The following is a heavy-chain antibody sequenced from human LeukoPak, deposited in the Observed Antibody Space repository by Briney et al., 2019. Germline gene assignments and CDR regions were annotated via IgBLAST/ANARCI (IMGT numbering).Heavy chain of an antibody. D-gene: IGHD2-2*01. CDR2: INHSGSA. CDR3: AREVVPAASWFDP. CDR1: GGSFSGYY. Sequence: PSETLSLTCAVSGGSFSGYYWTWIRQPPGKGLEWIGEINHSGSANYSPSLSSRVTISLDMSENQFSLKLTSVTAADTAVYYCAREVVPAASWFDPWGQGTLVTVSS. V-gene: IGHV4-34*01. J-gene: IGHJ5*02.